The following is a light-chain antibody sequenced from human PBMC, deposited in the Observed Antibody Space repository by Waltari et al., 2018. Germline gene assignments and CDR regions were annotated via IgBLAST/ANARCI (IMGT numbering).Light chain of an antibody. V-gene: IGKV4-1*01. J-gene: IGKJ3*01. CDR1: QSVLYSSNNKNY. CDR2: WAS. Sequence: DIVMTQSPDSLAVSLGEMAPITCKSTQSVLYSSNNKNYLAWYQQKPGQPPKLLIYWASTRESGVPDRFSGSGSGADFTLTISSLQAEDVAVYYCQQYYSSPFTFGPGTKVDIK. CDR3: QQYYSSPFT.